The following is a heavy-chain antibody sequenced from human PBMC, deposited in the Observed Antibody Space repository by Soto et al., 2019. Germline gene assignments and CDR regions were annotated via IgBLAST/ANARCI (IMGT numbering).Heavy chain of an antibody. J-gene: IGHJ4*02. Sequence: LRLSFAASGFTFSSYGMHWVRQAPGKGLEWVAVISYDGSNKYYADSVKGRFTISRDNSKNTLYLQMNSLRAEDTAVYYCAKSGTGVNFDYWGQGTLVTVSS. CDR1: GFTFSSYG. CDR2: ISYDGSNK. D-gene: IGHD3-10*01. V-gene: IGHV3-30*18. CDR3: AKSGTGVNFDY.